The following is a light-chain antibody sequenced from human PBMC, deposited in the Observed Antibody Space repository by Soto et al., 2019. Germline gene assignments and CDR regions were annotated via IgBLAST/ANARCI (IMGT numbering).Light chain of an antibody. CDR1: SGYSNYK. J-gene: IGLJ2*01. V-gene: IGLV9-49*01. CDR3: GADHGSGSNPMWV. Sequence: QSVLTQPPSASASLGTSVTLTCTLSSGYSNYKVDWYQQRPGKGPRFVMRVGTGGIVGSKGDGIPDRLSVLGPGLNGYLTIKNIQEEDESDYHCGADHGSGSNPMWVFGGGTKLTVL. CDR2: VGTGGIVG.